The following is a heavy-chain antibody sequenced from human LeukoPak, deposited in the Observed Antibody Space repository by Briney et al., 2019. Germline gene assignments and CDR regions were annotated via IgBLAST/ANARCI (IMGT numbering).Heavy chain of an antibody. CDR2: ISSGGLTT. CDR3: ARVERHMTMVTQPDY. CDR1: GFIFSDFY. D-gene: IGHD4/OR15-4a*01. J-gene: IGHJ4*02. Sequence: GGSLRLSCAASGFIFSDFYMSRIRQAPGKGLEWVSYISSGGLTTHYADSVKGRFTISRDNAKTSLSLQMDSLRAEDTAVYFCARVERHMTMVTQPDYWGQGTLVIVSS. V-gene: IGHV3-11*01.